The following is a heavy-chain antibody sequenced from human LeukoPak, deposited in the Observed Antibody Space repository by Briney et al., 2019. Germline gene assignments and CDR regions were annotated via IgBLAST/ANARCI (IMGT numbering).Heavy chain of an antibody. V-gene: IGHV1-8*02. Sequence: GASVKVSCKGSGNTLSDSYVHWVRQAPGQGLEWMGWMNPNSGNTGYAQKFQGRVTMTRNTSISTAYMELSSLRSEDTAVYYCARESGGSGDYWGQGTLVTVSS. CDR2: MNPNSGNT. J-gene: IGHJ4*02. CDR1: GNTLSDSY. D-gene: IGHD2-15*01. CDR3: ARESGGSGDY.